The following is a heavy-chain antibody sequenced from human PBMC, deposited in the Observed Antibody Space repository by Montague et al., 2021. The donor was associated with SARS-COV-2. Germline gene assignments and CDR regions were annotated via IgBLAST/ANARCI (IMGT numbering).Heavy chain of an antibody. CDR1: GFSLSTSGMC. Sequence: PALVKPTQTLTLTCTFSGFSLSTSGMCVSWIRQPPGKALEWLARIDWDDDKYYSASLKTRLTISKDTSKNQVVLTMTNMDPVDTATYHCARTYGSGRGFDLWGRGTLVTVSS. D-gene: IGHD3-10*01. J-gene: IGHJ2*01. CDR3: ARTYGSGRGFDL. V-gene: IGHV2-70*11. CDR2: IDWDDDK.